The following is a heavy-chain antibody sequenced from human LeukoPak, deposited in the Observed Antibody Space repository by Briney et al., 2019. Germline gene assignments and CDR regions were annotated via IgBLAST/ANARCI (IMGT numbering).Heavy chain of an antibody. CDR2: ISNSGGRT. V-gene: IGHV3-23*01. CDR1: GFTFSNHY. D-gene: IGHD5-12*01. Sequence: PGGSLRLSCAASGFTFSNHYMNWVRQAPGKGLEWVSSISNSGGRTFYTDSVKGRFTISRDNSKITLYLQMNSLRAEDTAVYYCAKSYNGYESKPDYWGQGTLVTVSS. CDR3: AKSYNGYESKPDY. J-gene: IGHJ4*02.